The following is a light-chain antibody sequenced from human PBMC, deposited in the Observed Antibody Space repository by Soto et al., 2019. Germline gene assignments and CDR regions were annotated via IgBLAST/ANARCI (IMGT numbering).Light chain of an antibody. J-gene: IGKJ1*01. CDR3: QQYGSSPWT. CDR2: AAS. CDR1: QTISTY. Sequence: DIQMTQSPSTLSASVGDRVSLACRASQTISTYVNWYQQKPGKAPKLLIFAASNLQSGVPSRFSGSGSGTDFTLTIGSLQPEDFAVYYCQQYGSSPWTFGQGTKVEIK. V-gene: IGKV1-39*01.